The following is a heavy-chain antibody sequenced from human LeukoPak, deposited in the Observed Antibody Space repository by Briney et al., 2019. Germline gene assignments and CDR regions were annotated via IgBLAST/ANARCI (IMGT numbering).Heavy chain of an antibody. D-gene: IGHD2-15*01. V-gene: IGHV1-24*01. CDR1: GYTLTELS. Sequence: GASVKVSCKVSGYTLTELSMHWVRQAPGKGLEWMGGFDPEDGETIYAQKFQGRVTMTEDTSTDTAYMELSSLRSDDTAVYYCATDPVGYCSANSCYSVDYWGQGTLVTVSS. CDR3: ATDPVGYCSANSCYSVDY. J-gene: IGHJ4*02. CDR2: FDPEDGET.